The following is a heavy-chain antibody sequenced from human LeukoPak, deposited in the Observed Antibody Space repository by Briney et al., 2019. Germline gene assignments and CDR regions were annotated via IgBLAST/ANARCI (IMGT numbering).Heavy chain of an antibody. CDR3: ARNRGYCSGGSCSFLFDY. CDR2: IKQDGSEK. Sequence: GGSLRLSCAASGFSVSDNGMSWVRQAPGKGLEWVANIKQDGSEKYYVDSVKGRFTISRDNAKNSLYLQMNSLRAEDTAVYYCARNRGYCSGGSCSFLFDYWGQGTLVTVSS. V-gene: IGHV3-7*01. CDR1: GFSVSDNG. J-gene: IGHJ4*02. D-gene: IGHD2-15*01.